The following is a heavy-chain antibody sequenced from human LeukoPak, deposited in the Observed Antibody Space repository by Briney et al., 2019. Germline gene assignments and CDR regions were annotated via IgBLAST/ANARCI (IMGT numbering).Heavy chain of an antibody. V-gene: IGHV4-38-2*01. CDR3: ARGAYYYDSSGYYQVDY. J-gene: IGHJ4*02. Sequence: SETLSLTCAVSGYSISSGYYWGWIRQPPGKGLEWIGRIYTSGSTNYNPSLKSRVTISVDTSKNQFSLKLSSVTAADTAVYYCARGAYYYDSSGYYQVDYWGQGTLVTVSS. CDR1: GYSISSGYY. CDR2: IYTSGST. D-gene: IGHD3-22*01.